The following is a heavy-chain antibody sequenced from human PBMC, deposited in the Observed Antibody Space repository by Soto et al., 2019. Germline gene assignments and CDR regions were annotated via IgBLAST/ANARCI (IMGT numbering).Heavy chain of an antibody. J-gene: IGHJ4*02. CDR1: GFPFSAYW. CDR3: AAWPRSSWFDY. D-gene: IGHD6-13*01. Sequence: ESGGGLVQPGGSLILSCVGSGFPFSAYWMGWVRQSPVRGLEWVANIKQDGTEKMYVDSVKGRFTVSRDNAENSVYLHLNSLRVEYTAVYYCAAWPRSSWFDYWGRGTLVTVSS. CDR2: IKQDGTEK. V-gene: IGHV3-7*05.